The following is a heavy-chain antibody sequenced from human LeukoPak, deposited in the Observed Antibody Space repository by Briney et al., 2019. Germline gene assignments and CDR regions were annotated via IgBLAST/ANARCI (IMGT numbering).Heavy chain of an antibody. D-gene: IGHD3-10*01. V-gene: IGHV3-7*03. Sequence: GGSLRLSCAASGFTFSSYWMTWIRQAPGKGLEWVANIKGDESAKYYVDSVKGRFTISRDNSKNTLYLQMNSLRAEDTAVYYCAKCVMAGGGYYYGMDVWGQGSTVTVSS. CDR2: IKGDESAK. CDR1: GFTFSSYW. J-gene: IGHJ6*02. CDR3: AKCVMAGGGYYYGMDV.